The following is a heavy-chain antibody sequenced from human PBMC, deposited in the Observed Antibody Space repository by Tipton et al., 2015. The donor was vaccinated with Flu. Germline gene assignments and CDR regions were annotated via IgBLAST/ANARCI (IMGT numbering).Heavy chain of an antibody. CDR2: IYYSGST. CDR3: ARRRSYGQNFDY. D-gene: IGHD3-10*01. V-gene: IGHV4-39*01. J-gene: IGHJ4*02. Sequence: TLSLTCTVSGGSISSSSYYWGWIRQRPGKGLEWIGSIYYSGSTYYNPSLKSRVTISVDTSKNQFSLKLSSVTAADTAVYYCARRRSYGQNFDYWGQGTLVTVSS. CDR1: GGSISSSSYY.